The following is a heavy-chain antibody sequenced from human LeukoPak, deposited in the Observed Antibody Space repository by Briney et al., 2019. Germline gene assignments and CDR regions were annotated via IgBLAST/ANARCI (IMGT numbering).Heavy chain of an antibody. CDR3: ARTYGSGSPYFDY. CDR2: VYGGGST. V-gene: IGHV3-53*01. J-gene: IGHJ4*02. Sequence: PGASLRLSCAASGFTFSSNYMSWVRQAPGKGLEWVSVVYGGGSTYYADSVKGRFTIYRDNSKNTLYLQMNSLRAEDTAVYYCARTYGSGSPYFDYWGQGTLVTVSS. CDR1: GFTFSSNY. D-gene: IGHD3-10*01.